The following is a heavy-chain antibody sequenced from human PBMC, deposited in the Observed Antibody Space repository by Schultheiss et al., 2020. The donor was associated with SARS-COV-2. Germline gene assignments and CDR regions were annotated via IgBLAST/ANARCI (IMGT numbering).Heavy chain of an antibody. D-gene: IGHD6-6*01. CDR2: IYYSGST. J-gene: IGHJ5*02. Sequence: SETLSLTCTVSGGSISSYYWSWIRQPPGKGLEWIGNIYYSGSTNYNPSLKSRVTISVDTSKNQFSLKLSSVTAADTAVYYCARERGRIAALSAGGSNWFDPWGQGTLVTVSS. V-gene: IGHV4-59*01. CDR1: GGSISSYY. CDR3: ARERGRIAALSAGGSNWFDP.